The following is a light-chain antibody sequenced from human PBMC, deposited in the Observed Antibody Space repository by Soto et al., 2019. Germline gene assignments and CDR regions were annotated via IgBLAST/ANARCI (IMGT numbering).Light chain of an antibody. J-gene: IGKJ3*01. CDR1: QSVSDSY. CDR2: AS. V-gene: IGKV3-20*01. CDR3: QHYGTSGL. Sequence: EIVLTQSPGTLSLSPGERATLSCRASQSVSDSYLAWYQQKPAQAPRLLIYASSKATGIPDRFSGSGSGTDFYLTISSVEPEDFALYYCQHYGTSGLFGPGTKVDIK.